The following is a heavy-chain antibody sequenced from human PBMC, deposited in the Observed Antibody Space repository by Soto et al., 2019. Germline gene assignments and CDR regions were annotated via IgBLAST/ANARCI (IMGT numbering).Heavy chain of an antibody. J-gene: IGHJ6*02. Sequence: SETLSLTCAVHGGSFSGYYWDWIRQPPGKGLEWIGEVNHGGTSNYNPSLKSRAIISVDTSKNQFSLKLTSVTAEDTAVYYCAKEGESTGTRGDYYGMDVWGQGTTVTVSS. D-gene: IGHD1-1*01. CDR2: VNHGGTS. CDR3: AKEGESTGTRGDYYGMDV. V-gene: IGHV4-34*01. CDR1: GGSFSGYY.